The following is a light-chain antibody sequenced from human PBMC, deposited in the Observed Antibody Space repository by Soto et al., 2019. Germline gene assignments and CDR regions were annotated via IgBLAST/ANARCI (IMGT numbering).Light chain of an antibody. V-gene: IGLV2-14*01. CDR1: ISDVGGYNS. CDR2: EVS. CDR3: SSYTSSSTDYV. J-gene: IGLJ1*01. Sequence: QSPLTQPSSLSGSPGDSITISCTGTISDVGGYNSVSWYQQHPGKAPKLMIYEVSNRPSGVSNRFSGSKSGNTASLTISGLQAEDEADYYCSSYTSSSTDYVDGTWTKVKVL.